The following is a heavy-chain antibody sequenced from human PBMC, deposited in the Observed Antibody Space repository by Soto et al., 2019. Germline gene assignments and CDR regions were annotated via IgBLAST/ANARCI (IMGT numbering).Heavy chain of an antibody. CDR3: APPTAKIDAFDF. D-gene: IGHD4-4*01. CDR1: GFIFSNNG. J-gene: IGHJ3*01. V-gene: IGHV3-30*02. CDR2: ILSNGYNK. Sequence: PGGSLRLSFAAPGFIFSNNGMHWVRQAPGKGLEWVALILSNGYNKYYVDSVKARFTIYRDNSKNTLYLEMARLRAEDTAVYYCAPPTAKIDAFDFWGQGTMVT.